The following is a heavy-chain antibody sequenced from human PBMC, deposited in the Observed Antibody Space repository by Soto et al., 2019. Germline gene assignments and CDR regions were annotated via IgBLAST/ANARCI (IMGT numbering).Heavy chain of an antibody. V-gene: IGHV1-69*01. J-gene: IGHJ5*01. CDR3: ARVAPVDYSNYGWFDS. Sequence: QVQLVQSGAEVWKPGSSVKVSCKAFGGTFSSYGISWVRQAPGQGLEWMGGIIPILGTSNYAQKFQGRVTITADESTTTAYTELSSLRSEDTAIYYCARVAPVDYSNYGWFDSCGQGTLVTVSS. D-gene: IGHD4-4*01. CDR2: IIPILGTS. CDR1: GGTFSSYG.